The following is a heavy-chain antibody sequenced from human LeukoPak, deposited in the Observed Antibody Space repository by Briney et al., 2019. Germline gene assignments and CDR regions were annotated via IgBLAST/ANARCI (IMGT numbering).Heavy chain of an antibody. CDR3: AGECSGGSCQGAFDI. Sequence: ASVKVSCKASGYTFTGYYMHWVRQAPGQGLEWMGWINPNSGGTNYAQKFQGRVTMTRDTSTSTAYMELSRLRSDDTAVYYCAGECSGGSCQGAFDIWGQGTMVTVSS. J-gene: IGHJ3*02. V-gene: IGHV1-2*02. D-gene: IGHD2-15*01. CDR1: GYTFTGYY. CDR2: INPNSGGT.